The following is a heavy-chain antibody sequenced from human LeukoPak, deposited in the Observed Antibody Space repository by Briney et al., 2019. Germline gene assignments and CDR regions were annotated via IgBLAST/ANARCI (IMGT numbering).Heavy chain of an antibody. CDR2: ITGTGHIT. Sequence: PGGSLRLSCAASGFTFSSYGMSWVRQAPGKGLEWVSAITGTGHITYYADSVKGRFTISRDNSKNTLYLQMNSLRAEDTALYYCARDRLGAMLFFDPWGQGTLVTVSS. J-gene: IGHJ5*02. D-gene: IGHD3-16*01. CDR3: ARDRLGAMLFFDP. V-gene: IGHV3-23*01. CDR1: GFTFSSYG.